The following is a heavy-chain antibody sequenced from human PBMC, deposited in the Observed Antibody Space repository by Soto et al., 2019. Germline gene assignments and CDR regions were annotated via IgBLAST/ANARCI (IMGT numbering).Heavy chain of an antibody. D-gene: IGHD2-15*01. V-gene: IGHV3-33*08. CDR1: GFTFNTYG. J-gene: IGHJ6*02. Sequence: QVQLVESGGGVVQPGGSLRLSCTTSGFTFNTYGMYWVRQAPAKGLEWVAIIWYDGSNNYYGDSVKGRFTISRDISKNTLYLQMNSLRAEDTALYYCARGDCTGAYCYSWPFNYGVDVWGQGTTVTVSS. CDR3: ARGDCTGAYCYSWPFNYGVDV. CDR2: IWYDGSNN.